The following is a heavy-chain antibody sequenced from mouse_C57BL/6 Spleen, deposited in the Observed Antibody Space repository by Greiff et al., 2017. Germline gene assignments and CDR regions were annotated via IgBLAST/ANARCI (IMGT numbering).Heavy chain of an antibody. CDR1: GYTFTSYW. J-gene: IGHJ4*01. CDR2: IDPSDSET. V-gene: IGHV1-52*01. Sequence: QVHVKQPGAELVRPGSSVKLSCKASGYTFTSYWMHWVKQRPIQGLEWIGNIDPSDSETHYNQKFKDKATLTVDKSSSTAYMQLSSLTSEDSAVYYCARSSIYYDYGYAMDYWGQGTSVTVSS. CDR3: ARSSIYYDYGYAMDY. D-gene: IGHD2-4*01.